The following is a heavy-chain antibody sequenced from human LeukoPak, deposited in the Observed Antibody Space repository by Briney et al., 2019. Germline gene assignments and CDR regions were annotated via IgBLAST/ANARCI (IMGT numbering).Heavy chain of an antibody. D-gene: IGHD2-21*02. J-gene: IGHJ2*01. Sequence: SETLSLTCTVPGGSISTKYWSWIRQPAGKGLEWIGRVHTSGTTHYNPSLRSRVTISVDNSKNQFSLNLTSVTATDTAVYYCARDLGQRGVVTAHYWYFDLWGRGTLPTVSS. CDR3: ARDLGQRGVVTAHYWYFDL. CDR2: VHTSGTT. V-gene: IGHV4-4*07. CDR1: GGSISTKY.